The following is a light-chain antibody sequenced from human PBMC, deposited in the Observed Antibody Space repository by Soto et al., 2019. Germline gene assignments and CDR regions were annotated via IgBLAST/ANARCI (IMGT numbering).Light chain of an antibody. V-gene: IGLV4-69*01. J-gene: IGLJ2*01. CDR3: QTWGTGIRVV. CDR1: SGHSSYA. Sequence: QPVLTQSPSASASLGASVKFTCTLSSGHSSYAIAWHQQQPEKGPRYLMKLNSDGSHTKGDGIPDRFSGSSSGAERYLTISSLQSEEEADYYCQTWGTGIRVVFGGGTKLTVL. CDR2: LNSDGSH.